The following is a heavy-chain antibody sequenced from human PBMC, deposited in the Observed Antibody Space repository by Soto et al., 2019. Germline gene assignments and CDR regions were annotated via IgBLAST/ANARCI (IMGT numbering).Heavy chain of an antibody. CDR3: AALYYDYIWGSYRPDDAFDI. J-gene: IGHJ3*02. CDR2: IVVGSGNT. D-gene: IGHD3-16*02. V-gene: IGHV1-58*02. CDR1: GYTFTSYG. Sequence: ASVKVSCKASGYTFTSYGISWVRQAPGQRLEWIGWIVVGSGNTNYAQKFQERVTITRDMSTSTAYTELSSLRSEDTAVYYCAALYYDYIWGSYRPDDAFDIWGQGTMVTVSS.